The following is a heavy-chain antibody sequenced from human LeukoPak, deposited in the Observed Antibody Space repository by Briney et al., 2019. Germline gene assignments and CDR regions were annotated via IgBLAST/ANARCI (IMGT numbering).Heavy chain of an antibody. J-gene: IGHJ6*03. V-gene: IGHV1-69*06. CDR1: GYTFTSYA. CDR3: ATSRDGYNSVYYYYMDV. Sequence: SVKVSCKASGYTFTSYAISWVRQAPGQGLEWMGGIIPIFGTANYAQKFQGRVTITADKSTSTAYMELSSLRSEDTAVYYCATSRDGYNSVYYYYMDVWGKGTTVTVSS. CDR2: IIPIFGTA. D-gene: IGHD5-24*01.